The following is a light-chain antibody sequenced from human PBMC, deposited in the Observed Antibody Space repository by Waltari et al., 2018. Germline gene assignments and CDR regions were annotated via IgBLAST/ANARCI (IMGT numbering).Light chain of an antibody. Sequence: SSALIQPPSVSVAPGNTATITCGGSDIVGKTVHWYLQTSGQAPTLVIYHNSNRPSGIPQRVSGSKSGGTAALTINRVEAGDEGDYFCQVWDSDRDHYVFGSGTTVSVL. CDR3: QVWDSDRDHYV. J-gene: IGLJ1*01. V-gene: IGLV3-21*01. CDR1: DIVGKT. CDR2: HNS.